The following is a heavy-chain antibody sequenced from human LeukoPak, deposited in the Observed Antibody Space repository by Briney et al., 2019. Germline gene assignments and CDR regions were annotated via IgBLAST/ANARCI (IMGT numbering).Heavy chain of an antibody. V-gene: IGHV3-23*01. J-gene: IGHJ4*02. CDR2: ISGSGGST. D-gene: IGHD1-26*01. Sequence: PGGSLRLSCAASGFTFSSYAMSWVRLAPGKGLEWVSAISGSGGSTYYADSVKGRFTISRDNSKNTLYLQMISLRAEDTAAYYSAVGSYLGRNFDYWGQGTLVTVTS. CDR3: AVGSYLGRNFDY. CDR1: GFTFSSYA.